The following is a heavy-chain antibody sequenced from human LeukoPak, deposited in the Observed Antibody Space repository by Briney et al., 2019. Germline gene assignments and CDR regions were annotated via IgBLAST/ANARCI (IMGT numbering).Heavy chain of an antibody. V-gene: IGHV3-7*01. CDR3: ATYTHWVAGDV. J-gene: IGHJ6*02. Sequence: GGSLRLSCAASGFTFSDSWMSWVRQAPGKGLEWVANMNQDGSAKGYVDSVKGRFTITRDNARNSLYLQMSSLRPEDTAVYYCATYTHWVAGDVWGQGTTVTVSS. CDR2: MNQDGSAK. D-gene: IGHD3-16*01. CDR1: GFTFSDSW.